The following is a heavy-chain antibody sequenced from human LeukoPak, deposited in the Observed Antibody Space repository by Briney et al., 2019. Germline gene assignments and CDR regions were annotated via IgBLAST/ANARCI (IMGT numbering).Heavy chain of an antibody. CDR3: ARGREIVVVPAAIHYFDY. V-gene: IGHV3-7*01. D-gene: IGHD2-2*02. CDR1: GFTFSSYW. J-gene: IGHJ4*02. Sequence: PGGSLRLSCAASGFTFSSYWMSWVRQAPGKGLEWVANIKQDGSEEYYVDSVKGRFTISRDNAKNSLYLQMNSLRAEDTAVYYCARGREIVVVPAAIHYFDYWGQGTLVTVSS. CDR2: IKQDGSEE.